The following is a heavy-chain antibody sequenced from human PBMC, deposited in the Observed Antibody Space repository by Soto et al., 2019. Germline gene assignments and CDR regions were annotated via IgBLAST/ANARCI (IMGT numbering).Heavy chain of an antibody. CDR3: ARDSRTREIGNGHH. CDR2: INPYSGHT. V-gene: IGHV1-18*01. Sequence: VQLEQSGPEVKKPGASVKVSCKTSGYTFTRFGITWVRQAPGQGLEWIGWINPYSGHTNYAQKLQDRVPVTADTSPTTGYLELSSLRDHDTAVDYWARDSRTREIGNGHHWGQGTLVIASS. D-gene: IGHD1-1*01. J-gene: IGHJ5*02. CDR1: GYTFTRFG.